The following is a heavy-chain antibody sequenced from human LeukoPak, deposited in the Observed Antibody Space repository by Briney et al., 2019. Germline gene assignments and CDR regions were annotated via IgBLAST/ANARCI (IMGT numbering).Heavy chain of an antibody. J-gene: IGHJ4*02. Sequence: GASVKLSCKASGYTFTSYGISWVRQAPGQGIEWMGWISAYNGNTNYAQKLQGRVTMTTDTYTSTAYMELRSLRSDDTAVYYCARDRRGDILDYWGQGTLVTVSS. CDR1: GYTFTSYG. CDR3: ARDRRGDILDY. CDR2: ISAYNGNT. D-gene: IGHD3-16*02. V-gene: IGHV1-18*04.